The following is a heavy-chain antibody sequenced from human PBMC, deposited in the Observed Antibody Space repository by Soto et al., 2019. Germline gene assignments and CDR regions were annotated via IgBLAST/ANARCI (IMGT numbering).Heavy chain of an antibody. J-gene: IGHJ2*01. V-gene: IGHV1-69*12. Sequence: QVQLVQSGAEVKKPGSSVKVSCKASGGTFSSYAISWVRQAPGQGLEWMGGIIPIFGPANYAQKFQGRVTITADESTSTAYMELSSLRSEDTAVYYCARVRNDYGDYVRGWYFDLWGRGTLVTVSS. CDR2: IIPIFGPA. CDR1: GGTFSSYA. CDR3: ARVRNDYGDYVRGWYFDL. D-gene: IGHD4-17*01.